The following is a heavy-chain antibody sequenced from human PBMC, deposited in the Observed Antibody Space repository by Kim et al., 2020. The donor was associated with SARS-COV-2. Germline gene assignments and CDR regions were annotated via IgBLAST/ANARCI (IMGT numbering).Heavy chain of an antibody. Sequence: GGSLRPSCAASGFTFSSYAMSWVRQAPGKGLEWVSVIYSGGSSTYYADSVKGRFTISRDNSKNTLYLQMNSLRAEDTAVYYCAKSRNYYGSGSYSQDYWG. D-gene: IGHD3-10*01. V-gene: IGHV3-23*03. CDR3: AKSRNYYGSGSYSQDY. CDR1: GFTFSSYA. J-gene: IGHJ4*01. CDR2: IYSGGSST.